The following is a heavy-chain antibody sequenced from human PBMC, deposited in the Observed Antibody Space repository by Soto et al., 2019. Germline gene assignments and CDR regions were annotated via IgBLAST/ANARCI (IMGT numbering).Heavy chain of an antibody. Sequence: QVQLQQWGAGLLKPSETPSLTCAVYGGSFSGYYWSWIRQPPGKGLEWIGEINHRGSTNYNPSLKSRVTISVDTSKNQFSLKLSSVTAADTAVYYCARGRYSSGWYFNYWGQGTLVTVSS. J-gene: IGHJ4*02. CDR1: GGSFSGYY. CDR2: INHRGST. CDR3: ARGRYSSGWYFNY. D-gene: IGHD6-19*01. V-gene: IGHV4-34*01.